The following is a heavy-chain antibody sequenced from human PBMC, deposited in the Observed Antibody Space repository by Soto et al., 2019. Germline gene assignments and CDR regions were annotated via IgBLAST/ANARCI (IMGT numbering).Heavy chain of an antibody. CDR3: ARGGGDPYYYYGMDV. J-gene: IGHJ6*02. CDR1: GGSISSYY. V-gene: IGHV4-59*01. Sequence: PSETLSLTCTVSGGSISSYYWSWIRQPPGKGLEWIGYIYYSGSTNYNPSLKSRVTISVDTSKNQFSLKLSSVTAADTAVYYCARGGGDPYYYYGMDVWGQGTTVTVSS. D-gene: IGHD4-17*01. CDR2: IYYSGST.